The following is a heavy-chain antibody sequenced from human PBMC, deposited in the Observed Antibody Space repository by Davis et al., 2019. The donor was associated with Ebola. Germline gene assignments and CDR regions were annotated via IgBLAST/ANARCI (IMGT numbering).Heavy chain of an antibody. Sequence: GESLKISCAASGFTVSSNYMSWVRQAPGKGLEWVSVIYSGGSTYYADSVKGRFTISRDNSKNTLYLQMNSLRAEDTAVYYCARDAEYYYDSSGYYSYGMDVWGQGTTVTVSS. V-gene: IGHV3-66*01. CDR2: IYSGGST. D-gene: IGHD3-22*01. CDR1: GFTVSSNY. CDR3: ARDAEYYYDSSGYYSYGMDV. J-gene: IGHJ6*02.